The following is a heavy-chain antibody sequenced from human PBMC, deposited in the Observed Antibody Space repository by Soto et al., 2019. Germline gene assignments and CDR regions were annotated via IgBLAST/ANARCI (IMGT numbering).Heavy chain of an antibody. D-gene: IGHD6-19*01. CDR1: GYMFTTNA. J-gene: IGHJ4*02. V-gene: IGHV1-3*01. Sequence: QVQLVQSGAEVKKPGASVKVSCKASGYMFTTNAIHWVRQAPGHRLEWMAWINPANGKTKSSQKYQGRVTFTRDTSATTAYMELTSLTPXXXXVYYCARHSGQWLVLGTVDYWGQGTLVTVSS. CDR3: ARHSGQWLVLGTVDY. CDR2: INPANGKT.